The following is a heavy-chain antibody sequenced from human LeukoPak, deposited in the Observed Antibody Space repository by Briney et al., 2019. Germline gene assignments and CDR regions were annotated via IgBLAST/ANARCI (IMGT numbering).Heavy chain of an antibody. CDR3: ARETYYYDSSGLTFHAFDI. D-gene: IGHD3-22*01. CDR2: ISAYNGNT. J-gene: IGHJ3*02. V-gene: IGHV1-18*04. CDR1: GYTFTGYY. Sequence: GASVKVSCKASGYTFTGYYMHWVRQAPGQGLEWMGWISAYNGNTNYAQKLQGRVTMTTDTSTSTAYMELSSLRSEDTAVYYCARETYYYDSSGLTFHAFDIWGQGTMVTVSS.